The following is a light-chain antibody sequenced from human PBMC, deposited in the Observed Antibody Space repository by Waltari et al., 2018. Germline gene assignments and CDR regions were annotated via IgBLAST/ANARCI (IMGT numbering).Light chain of an antibody. J-gene: IGLJ2*01. CDR3: QVWESSVV. V-gene: IGLV3-21*02. CDR2: DDS. Sequence: SYVLTQPPSVSVAPGQTARITCGGDRIGSKSVHWYQQKPGQAPVLVVFDDSDRPSGISGRFSGSISGPTATRTISRVEAGDEADYYCQVWESSVVFGGGTKLTVL. CDR1: RIGSKS.